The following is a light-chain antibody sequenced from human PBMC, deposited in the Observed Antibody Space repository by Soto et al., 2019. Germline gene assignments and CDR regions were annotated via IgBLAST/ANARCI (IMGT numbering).Light chain of an antibody. CDR1: QDITNY. Sequence: DIQLTQSPSSLSASVGDRVTITCRASQDITNYLAWYQQKPGKGPKLLSYAASTLQSGVPSRFSGSGSGTDFHLTISSLQPEDAATCCCQKWNSPPPVTFGPGTKVDIK. CDR2: AAS. CDR3: QKWNSPPPVT. V-gene: IGKV1-27*01. J-gene: IGKJ3*01.